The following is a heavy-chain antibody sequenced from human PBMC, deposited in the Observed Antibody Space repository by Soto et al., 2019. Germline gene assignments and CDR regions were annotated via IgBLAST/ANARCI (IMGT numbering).Heavy chain of an antibody. J-gene: IGHJ4*02. D-gene: IGHD3-22*01. Sequence: QVQLVESGGGVVQPGRSLRLSCAASGFTFSSYGMHWVRQAPGKGLEWVAVIWYDGSNKYYADSVKGRFTISRDNSNTTLYLQMNSLRAEDTVVYYCARGQFDDSSGGFDYWGQGTLVTVSS. CDR2: IWYDGSNK. CDR3: ARGQFDDSSGGFDY. V-gene: IGHV3-33*01. CDR1: GFTFSSYG.